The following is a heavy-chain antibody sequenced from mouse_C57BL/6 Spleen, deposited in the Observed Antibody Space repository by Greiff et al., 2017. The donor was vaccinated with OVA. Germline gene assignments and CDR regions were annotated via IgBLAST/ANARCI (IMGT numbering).Heavy chain of an antibody. V-gene: IGHV5-17*01. CDR3: ARPLTVGHWYFDV. D-gene: IGHD1-1*01. CDR1: GFTFSDYG. J-gene: IGHJ1*03. Sequence: EVKLMESGGGLVKPGGSLKLSCAASGFTFSDYGMHWVRQAPEKGLEWVAYISSGSSTIYYADTVKGRFTISRDYAKNTLFLQMTSLRSEDTAMYYCARPLTVGHWYFDVWGTGTTVTVSS. CDR2: ISSGSSTI.